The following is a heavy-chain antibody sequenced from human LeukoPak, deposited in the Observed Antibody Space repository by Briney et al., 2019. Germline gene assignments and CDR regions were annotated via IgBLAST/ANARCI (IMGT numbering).Heavy chain of an antibody. J-gene: IGHJ5*02. CDR2: MNPNSGNT. CDR3: ARAYCSSTSCYKGYNWFDP. D-gene: IGHD2-2*02. V-gene: IGHV1-8*01. Sequence: ASVKVSCKASGYTFTSYDISWVRQATGQGLEWMGWMNPNSGNTGYAQKFRGRVTMTRNTSISTAYMELSSLRSEDTAVYYCARAYCSSTSCYKGYNWFDPWGQGTLVTVSS. CDR1: GYTFTSYD.